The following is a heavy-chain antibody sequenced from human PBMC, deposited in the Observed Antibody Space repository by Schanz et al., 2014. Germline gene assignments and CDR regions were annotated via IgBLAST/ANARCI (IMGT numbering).Heavy chain of an antibody. CDR3: ARDLISSGWYG. D-gene: IGHD6-19*01. J-gene: IGHJ4*02. V-gene: IGHV3-7*03. Sequence: EVQLVESGGGLVQPGGSLRLSCAASGFIFSNSWMSWVRQAPGNGLEWVANIKQDGSEKYYVDSVKGRFTISRDNAKNSLYLQMNSLRVEDTAVYYCARDLISSGWYGWGQGTLVTVSS. CDR2: IKQDGSEK. CDR1: GFIFSNSW.